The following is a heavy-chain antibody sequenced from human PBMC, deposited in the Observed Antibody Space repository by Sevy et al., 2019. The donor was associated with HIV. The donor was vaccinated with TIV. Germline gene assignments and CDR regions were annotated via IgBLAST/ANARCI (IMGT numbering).Heavy chain of an antibody. CDR3: AKDIDSSGYYYFDY. Sequence: GGSLRLSCAASGFSFSSYAMSWVRQAPGKGLEWVSGISGSGGSTYYADSVKGRFTISRDNSKNTLYLQMNSLRAEDTVLYYCAKDIDSSGYYYFDYWGQGTLVTVSS. CDR1: GFSFSSYA. V-gene: IGHV3-23*01. D-gene: IGHD6-19*01. CDR2: ISGSGGST. J-gene: IGHJ4*02.